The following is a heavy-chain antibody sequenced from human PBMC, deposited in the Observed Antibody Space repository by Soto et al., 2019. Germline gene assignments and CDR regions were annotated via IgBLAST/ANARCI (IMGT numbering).Heavy chain of an antibody. V-gene: IGHV4-59*01. CDR3: ARVLFGRGNWFDP. CDR2: IYYSGST. D-gene: IGHD3-3*01. CDR1: GGSISSYY. J-gene: IGHJ5*02. Sequence: QVQLQESGPGLVKPSETLSLTCTVSGGSISSYYWSWIRQPPGKGLEWIGYIYYSGSTNYNPSLKSRVTILVDTSKNQFSLKLSSVTAADTAVYYCARVLFGRGNWFDPWGQGTLVTVSS.